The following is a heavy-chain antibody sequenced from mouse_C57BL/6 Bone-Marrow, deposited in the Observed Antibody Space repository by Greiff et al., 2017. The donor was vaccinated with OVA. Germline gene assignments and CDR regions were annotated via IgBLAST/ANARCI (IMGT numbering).Heavy chain of an antibody. CDR3: ARGHRYDYSAWFAY. V-gene: IGHV5-4*01. CDR2: ISDGGSYS. J-gene: IGHJ3*01. Sequence: EVHLVESGGGLVKPGGSLKLSCAASGFTFSSYAMSWVRQTPEKRLEWVATISDGGSYSYYPDNVKGRFTISRDNAKNNLYLQMSHLKSEDTAMYYCARGHRYDYSAWFAYWGQGTLSTVSA. CDR1: GFTFSSYA. D-gene: IGHD2-4*01.